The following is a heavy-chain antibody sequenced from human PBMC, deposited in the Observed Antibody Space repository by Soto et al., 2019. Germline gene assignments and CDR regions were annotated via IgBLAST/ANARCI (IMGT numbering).Heavy chain of an antibody. V-gene: IGHV2-70*01. CDR2: IDWDDDK. D-gene: IGHD1-26*01. CDR1: GFSLSTSGMS. Sequence: SGPTLVNPTQTLTLTCTFSGFSLSTSGMSVSWIRQPPGMALEWLAFIDWDDDKCYSTSLKSRLTISKDTSKKQVVLTMTNMDPVDTATYYCARIRDSGTYTKGGYFDXWGQGALVTASX. CDR3: ARIRDSGTYTKGGYFDX. J-gene: IGHJ4*02.